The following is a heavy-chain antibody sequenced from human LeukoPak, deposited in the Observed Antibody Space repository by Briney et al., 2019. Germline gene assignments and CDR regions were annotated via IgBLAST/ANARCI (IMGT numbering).Heavy chain of an antibody. V-gene: IGHV1-46*01. Sequence: ASVKVSCKVSGYTLSELSMNWVRQAPGQGLEWMGIIKPSGGSTSYAQKFQGRVTMTRDTSTSTVYMELSSLRSEDTAVYYCARDGGYDYPYYYYMDVWGKGTTVTVSS. CDR1: GYTLSELS. D-gene: IGHD5-12*01. J-gene: IGHJ6*03. CDR2: IKPSGGST. CDR3: ARDGGYDYPYYYYMDV.